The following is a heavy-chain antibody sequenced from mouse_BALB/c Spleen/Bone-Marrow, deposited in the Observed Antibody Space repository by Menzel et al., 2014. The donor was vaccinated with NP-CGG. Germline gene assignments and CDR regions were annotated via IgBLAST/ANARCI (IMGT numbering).Heavy chain of an antibody. J-gene: IGHJ2*01. CDR2: INPDSRTI. V-gene: IGHV4-1*02. CDR1: GFDLRRYW. D-gene: IGHD2-1*01. Sequence: EVKVEESGGGLVQPGGSLKLSCAASGFDLRRYWMSWVRQAPGKGLQWIGEINPDSRTINYTPSLKDKFIISRDNAKNTLYLQMTKVRSEDTALYYCARGSYYGHLDYWGQGTTLTVSS. CDR3: ARGSYYGHLDY.